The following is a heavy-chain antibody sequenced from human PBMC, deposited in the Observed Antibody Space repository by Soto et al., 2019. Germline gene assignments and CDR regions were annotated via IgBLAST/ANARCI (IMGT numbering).Heavy chain of an antibody. J-gene: IGHJ4*02. Sequence: QVQLVQSGAEVKKHGASAKVSCKASGYTFSNYGINWMRQVPGQGLEWMGWISAYNGKTNYAQRFQGRVSMTTDTSTNTAYMELTSLRSDDTAVYYCARASGGGVGTTSYWGQGTLVTVSS. V-gene: IGHV1-18*01. CDR2: ISAYNGKT. D-gene: IGHD1-26*01. CDR3: ARASGGGVGTTSY. CDR1: GYTFSNYG.